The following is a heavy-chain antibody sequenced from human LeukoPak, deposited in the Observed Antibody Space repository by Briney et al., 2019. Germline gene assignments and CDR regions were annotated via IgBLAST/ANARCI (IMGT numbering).Heavy chain of an antibody. D-gene: IGHD6-13*01. V-gene: IGHV3-21*01. J-gene: IGHJ6*03. CDR1: GFTFDDYG. Sequence: PGGSLRLSCAASGFTFDDYGMSWVRQAPGKGLEWVSSISATSKYIYYAPSVRGRFTISRDNAKNSLYLQMNSLRADDTAVYFCARDESSSWIRVLDYYYLDVWGKGTTVTVSS. CDR2: ISATSKYI. CDR3: ARDESSSWIRVLDYYYLDV.